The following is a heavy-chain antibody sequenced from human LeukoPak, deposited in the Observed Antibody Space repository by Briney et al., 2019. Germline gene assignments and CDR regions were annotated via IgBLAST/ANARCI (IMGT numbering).Heavy chain of an antibody. D-gene: IGHD2-15*01. J-gene: IGHJ3*02. CDR1: GGTFSSYA. Sequence: SVKVSCKASGGTFSSYAISWVRQAPGQGLEWMGGIIPIFGTANYAQKFQGRVTITADKSTSTAYMELSSLRSEDTAVYYCARGFVVVVAATASYDAFDIWGQGTMVTVSS. CDR2: IIPIFGTA. CDR3: ARGFVVVVAATASYDAFDI. V-gene: IGHV1-69*06.